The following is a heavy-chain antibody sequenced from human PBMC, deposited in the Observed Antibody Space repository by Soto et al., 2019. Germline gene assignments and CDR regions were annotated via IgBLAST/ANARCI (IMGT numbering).Heavy chain of an antibody. CDR3: ARDRGYCSSTSCHGYYYYYMDV. V-gene: IGHV3-11*01. CDR1: GFTFSDYY. Sequence: QVQLVESGGGLVKPGGSLRLSCAASGFTFSDYYMSWIRQAPGKGLEWVSYISSSGSTIYYAVSVKGRFTISRDTAKNSLYLQMNSLRAEDTAVYYCARDRGYCSSTSCHGYYYYYMDVWGKGTTVTVSS. J-gene: IGHJ6*03. CDR2: ISSSGSTI. D-gene: IGHD2-2*01.